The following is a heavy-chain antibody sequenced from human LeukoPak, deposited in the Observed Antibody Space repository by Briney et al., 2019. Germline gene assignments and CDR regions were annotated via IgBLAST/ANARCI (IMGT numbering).Heavy chain of an antibody. CDR1: GFTFSSYA. J-gene: IGHJ4*02. CDR3: ARVGVGSYHFDY. D-gene: IGHD1-26*01. Sequence: GGSLRLSCAASGFTFSSYAMHWVRQAPGKGLEWVAVISYDGSNKYYADSVKGRFTISRDNSKNTLYLQMNSLRAEDTAVYYCARVGVGSYHFDYWGQGTLVTVPS. CDR2: ISYDGSNK. V-gene: IGHV3-30-3*01.